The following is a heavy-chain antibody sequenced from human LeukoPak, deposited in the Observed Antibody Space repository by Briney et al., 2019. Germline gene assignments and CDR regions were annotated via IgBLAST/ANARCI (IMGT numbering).Heavy chain of an antibody. CDR3: ARVGIGGSYYEDYYYYYGMDV. D-gene: IGHD1-26*01. J-gene: IGHJ6*02. CDR1: GYTLTELS. CDR2: FDPEDGET. Sequence: ASVKVSCKVSGYTLTELSMHWVRQAPGKGLEWMGGFDPEDGETIYAQKFQGRVTMTEDTSTDTAYMELSSLRSEDTAVYYCARVGIGGSYYEDYYYYYGMDVWGQGTTVTVSS. V-gene: IGHV1-24*01.